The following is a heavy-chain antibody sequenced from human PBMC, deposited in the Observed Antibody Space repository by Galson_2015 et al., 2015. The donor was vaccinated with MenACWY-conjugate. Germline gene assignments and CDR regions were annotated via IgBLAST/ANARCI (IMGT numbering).Heavy chain of an antibody. J-gene: IGHJ4*02. D-gene: IGHD6-13*01. CDR3: ASQFISSWFDAGPYVDY. Sequence: SLRLSCAASGFTFSSYAMSWVRQAPGKGLEWVSAISGSGNSAYYADSVKGRFTISKDNSKNTLYLQMNSLRAEDTAVYYCASQFISSWFDAGPYVDYWGQGTLVTVSS. V-gene: IGHV3-23*01. CDR1: GFTFSSYA. CDR2: ISGSGNSA.